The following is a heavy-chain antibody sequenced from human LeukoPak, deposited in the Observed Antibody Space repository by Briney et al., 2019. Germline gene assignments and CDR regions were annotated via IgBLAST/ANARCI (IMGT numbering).Heavy chain of an antibody. D-gene: IGHD1-26*01. J-gene: IGHJ3*02. V-gene: IGHV3-7*01. CDR3: ARMDLGSHDAFDI. CDR1: GFTFSSYW. CDR2: IKQDGSEK. Sequence: GGSLRLSCAASGFTFSSYWMSWVRQAPGKGLEWVANIKQDGSEKYYVDSVKGRFTISRDNAKNSLYLQMNSLRAEDTAVYYWARMDLGSHDAFDIWGQGTMVSVSS.